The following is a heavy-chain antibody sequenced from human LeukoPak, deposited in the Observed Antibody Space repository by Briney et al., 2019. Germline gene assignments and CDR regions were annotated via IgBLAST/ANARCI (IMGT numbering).Heavy chain of an antibody. CDR3: ARDEAWQQPYYYYYGMDV. CDR2: ISSSSSTI. Sequence: PGGSLRLSCAASGFTFSSYSMNWVRQAPGKGLEWVSYISSSSSTIYYADSVKGRFTISRDNAKNSLYLQMNSLRAEDTAVHYCARDEAWQQPYYYYYGMDVWGQGTTVTVSS. D-gene: IGHD6-13*01. J-gene: IGHJ6*02. V-gene: IGHV3-48*04. CDR1: GFTFSSYS.